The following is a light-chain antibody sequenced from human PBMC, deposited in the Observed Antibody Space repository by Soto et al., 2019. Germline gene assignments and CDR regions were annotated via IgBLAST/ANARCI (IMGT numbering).Light chain of an antibody. J-gene: IGKJ4*01. Sequence: EIVLTQSPATLSLSPGERATLSCRASQSVSNYLAWYQQKPGQAPRLLIYDASNRATGIPARFSGSGSGTDFTLTISSPEPEDFAVYYWQQRSNWPLLTFGGGTKVEIK. CDR1: QSVSNY. V-gene: IGKV3-11*01. CDR3: QQRSNWPLLT. CDR2: DAS.